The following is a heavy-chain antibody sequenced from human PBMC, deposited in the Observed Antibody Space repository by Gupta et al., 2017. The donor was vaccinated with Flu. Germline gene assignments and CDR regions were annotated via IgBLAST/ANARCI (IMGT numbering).Heavy chain of an antibody. CDR3: AKVVSWLVVACFDY. CDR2: ISSSSSYI. CDR1: GFTFSSYS. J-gene: IGHJ4*02. D-gene: IGHD6-19*01. V-gene: IGHV3-21*01. Sequence: EVQLVESGGGLVKPGGSLRLSCAASGFTFSSYSMNWVRQAPGKGLEWVSSISSSSSYIYYADSVKGRCTISRENAKNSLYLQMNRLRAEETAVYYCAKVVSWLVVACFDYGGQGTVVTVSS.